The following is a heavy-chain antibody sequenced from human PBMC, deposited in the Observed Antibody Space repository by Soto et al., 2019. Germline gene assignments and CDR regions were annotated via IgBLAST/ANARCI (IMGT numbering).Heavy chain of an antibody. Sequence: PSETQSVTSTVSGGSVTSSSHFWGWGREPPGKGLEWIGTIYFTGNTYYTPSLKSRLTMSIDTSKNEFSLRLNSVTAADTAVYYCAGQTFTIAAASYGRSNWFDPWGPGTLVTVSP. CDR3: AGQTFTIAAASYGRSNWFDP. CDR2: IYFTGNT. D-gene: IGHD6-25*01. V-gene: IGHV4-39*01. J-gene: IGHJ5*02. CDR1: GGSVTSSSHF.